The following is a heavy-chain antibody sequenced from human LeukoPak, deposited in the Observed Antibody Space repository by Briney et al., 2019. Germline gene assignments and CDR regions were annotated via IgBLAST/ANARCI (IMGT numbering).Heavy chain of an antibody. V-gene: IGHV3-30*02. CDR1: GFTFSSYE. D-gene: IGHD3-10*01. CDR2: IRYDGSNK. CDR3: AKAAVRGVIMYAFDI. Sequence: GGSLRLSCAASGFTFSSYEMNWVRQAPGKGLEWVAFIRYDGSNKYYADSVKGRFTISRDNSKNTLYLQMNSLRAEDTAVYYCAKAAVRGVIMYAFDIWGQGTMVTVSS. J-gene: IGHJ3*02.